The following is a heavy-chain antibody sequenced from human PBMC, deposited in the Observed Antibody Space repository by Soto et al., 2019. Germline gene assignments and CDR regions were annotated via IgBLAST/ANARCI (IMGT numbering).Heavy chain of an antibody. V-gene: IGHV3-23*01. CDR2: ISGSGGST. CDR3: AKEIAVAEGQEGFDY. J-gene: IGHJ4*02. D-gene: IGHD6-19*01. CDR1: GSTFSSYA. Sequence: GGSLRLSCAASGSTFSSYAMSWVRQAPGKGLEWVSAISGSGGSTYYADSVKGRFTISRDNSKNTLYLQMSSLRAEDTAVYYCAKEIAVAEGQEGFDYWGQGTLVTVSS.